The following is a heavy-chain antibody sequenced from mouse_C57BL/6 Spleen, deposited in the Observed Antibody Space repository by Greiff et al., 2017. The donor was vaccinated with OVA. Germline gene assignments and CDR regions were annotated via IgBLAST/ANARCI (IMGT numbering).Heavy chain of an antibody. J-gene: IGHJ1*03. CDR3: ARYKWVYCGYDDWYFDD. CDR2: IRHKANGYTT. Sequence: EVHLVESGGGLVQPGGSLSLSCAASGFTFTDSYMSWVRQPPGKALEWLGFIRHKANGYTTEYSASVKGRFTISRDNSQSNLYLQMDAMRAEDSTTYYCARYKWVYCGYDDWYFDDWGTGTTVTVSS. CDR1: GFTFTDSY. V-gene: IGHV7-3*01. D-gene: IGHD2-2*01.